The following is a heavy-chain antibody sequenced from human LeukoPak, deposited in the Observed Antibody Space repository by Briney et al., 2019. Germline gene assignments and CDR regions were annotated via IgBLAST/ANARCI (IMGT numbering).Heavy chain of an antibody. J-gene: IGHJ4*02. CDR1: GLTVSSNY. CDR3: ARYCNGGNCYFDS. V-gene: IGHV3-53*01. Sequence: PGGSLSLSCAASGLTVSSNYMSWVRQAPGRGLEWVSVIYSGGSTYYADSVKGRFTISRDHSNNTLYLQMNSLRAEDTALYYCARYCNGGNCYFDSWGQGTLVTVSS. D-gene: IGHD2-15*01. CDR2: IYSGGST.